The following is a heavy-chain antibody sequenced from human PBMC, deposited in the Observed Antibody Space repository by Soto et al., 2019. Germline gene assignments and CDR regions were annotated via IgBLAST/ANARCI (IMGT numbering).Heavy chain of an antibody. CDR3: ARGPDDAYSLDY. CDR2: IYYTGST. J-gene: IGHJ4*01. D-gene: IGHD3-16*01. V-gene: IGHV4-59*01. CDR1: ADSISNSY. Sequence: PSETLSLTCTVSADSISNSYWNWIRQPPGKGLEYIRYIYYTGSTDYNPSLKSRVTISGDATKKQFSLTLTSVTAADTAMYYCARGPDDAYSLDYWGHGILVTVS.